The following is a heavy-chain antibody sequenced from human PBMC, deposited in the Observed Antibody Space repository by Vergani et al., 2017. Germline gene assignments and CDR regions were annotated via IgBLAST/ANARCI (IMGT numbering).Heavy chain of an antibody. CDR1: GYTFTDHY. CDR3: ATPQTVTTGGMEV. D-gene: IGHD4-17*01. V-gene: IGHV1-69-2*01. Sequence: EVQLVQSGAEVKKPGATMKISCKVSGYTFTDHYMPWVKQAPGKGLEWMGLVDPEDGETIYAEKFKGRVTIAADTSTDTAHLGLSSLRSEDTAVYYCATPQTVTTGGMEVWGQGTTVIVSS. CDR2: VDPEDGET. J-gene: IGHJ6*02.